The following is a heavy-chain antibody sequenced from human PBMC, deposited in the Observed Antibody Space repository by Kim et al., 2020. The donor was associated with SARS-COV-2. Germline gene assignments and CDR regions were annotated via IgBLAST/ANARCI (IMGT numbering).Heavy chain of an antibody. CDR2: T. Sequence: TNYAQKFRGRFTITADTSMSSSYMELSGLTSEDTAIYYCSRSNRGYEPLDFWGQGTQVTVSS. D-gene: IGHD5-12*01. V-gene: IGHV1-45*01. CDR3: SRSNRGYEPLDF. J-gene: IGHJ4*02.